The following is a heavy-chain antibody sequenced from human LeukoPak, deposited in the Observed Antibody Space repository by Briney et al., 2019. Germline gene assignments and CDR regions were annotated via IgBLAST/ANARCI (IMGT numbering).Heavy chain of an antibody. D-gene: IGHD5-18*01. V-gene: IGHV4-39*07. CDR2: VYYTGAS. CDR3: ARDTEKGSGYSYGYPVPALDY. Sequence: SETLSLTCTVPGGSISSSSYYWGWIRQPPGKGLEWIGSVYYTGASYYNPSLKSRVTISIDTSKKHFSLKLTSVTAADTAVYYCARDTEKGSGYSYGYPVPALDYWGQGTLVTVSS. J-gene: IGHJ4*02. CDR1: GGSISSSSYY.